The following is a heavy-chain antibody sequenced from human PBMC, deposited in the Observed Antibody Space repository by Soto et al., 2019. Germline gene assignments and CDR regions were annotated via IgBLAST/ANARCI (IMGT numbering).Heavy chain of an antibody. D-gene: IGHD1-26*01. Sequence: EVQLVESGGGLVQPGGSLTLSCAASGFTFSSYWMHWVRQAPGKGVVWVSRIKPDGRGTNYADSEKGRFTTSRDNAKNTLYLQMNSLRPEDTAVYYCARVGQGAWYFDLWGRGTLVTVSS. CDR2: IKPDGRGT. CDR1: GFTFSSYW. V-gene: IGHV3-74*01. J-gene: IGHJ2*01. CDR3: ARVGQGAWYFDL.